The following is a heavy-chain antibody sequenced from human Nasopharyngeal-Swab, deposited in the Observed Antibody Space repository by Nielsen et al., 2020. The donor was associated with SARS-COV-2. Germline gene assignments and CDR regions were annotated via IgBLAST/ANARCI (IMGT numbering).Heavy chain of an antibody. CDR3: ARDVGGDSSGYSVAYRGEPLDY. V-gene: IGHV1-3*01. D-gene: IGHD3-22*01. CDR2: INAGNGDT. J-gene: IGHJ4*02. Sequence: ASVKVSCKASGYNFAVYIMHWVRQAPGQGLEWMGWINAGNGDTKYSQKFQGRVTVTRDTSTSTVYMELSSLRSEDTAVYYCARDVGGDSSGYSVAYRGEPLDYWGQGTLVTVSS. CDR1: GYNFAVYI.